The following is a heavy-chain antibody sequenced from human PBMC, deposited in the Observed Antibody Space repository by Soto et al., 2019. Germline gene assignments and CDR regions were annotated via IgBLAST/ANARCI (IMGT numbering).Heavy chain of an antibody. V-gene: IGHV1-2*04. CDR2: INPNSGGT. J-gene: IGHJ4*02. D-gene: IGHD5-18*01. CDR1: GYTFTGYY. Sequence: ASVKVSCKASGYTFTGYYMHWVRQAPGQGLEWMGWINPNSGGTNYAQKFQGWVTMTRDTSISTAYMELSRLRSDDTAVYYCARDQADTAMAFDYWGQGTLVTVSS. CDR3: ARDQADTAMAFDY.